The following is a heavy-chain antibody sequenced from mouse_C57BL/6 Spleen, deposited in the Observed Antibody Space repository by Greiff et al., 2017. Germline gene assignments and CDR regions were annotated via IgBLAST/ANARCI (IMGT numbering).Heavy chain of an antibody. CDR1: GYTFTDYY. CDR2: IFPGSGST. CDR3: ARSGGSTMITTGYFDV. V-gene: IGHV1-75*01. D-gene: IGHD2-4*01. Sequence: QVQLQQSGPELVKPGPSVKISCKASGYTFTDYYINWVKQRPGQGLEWIGWIFPGSGSTYYNETFKGQATRTVDKSSSTAYMLLSSLTSEDSAVDFCARSGGSTMITTGYFDVWGTGTTVTVSS. J-gene: IGHJ1*03.